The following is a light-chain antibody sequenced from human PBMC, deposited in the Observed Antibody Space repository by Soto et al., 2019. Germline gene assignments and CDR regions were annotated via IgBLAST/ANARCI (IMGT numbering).Light chain of an antibody. CDR1: SSNIATNY. CDR2: EVS. V-gene: IGLV2-14*01. Sequence: QSVLTQPPSVSAAPGQRVTISCSGSSSNIATNYVSWYQHLPGAAPRLLICEVSNRPSGVSNRFSGSKSGNTASLTISGLQAEDEADYYCSSYTSSSTLYVFGTGTKVTVL. J-gene: IGLJ1*01. CDR3: SSYTSSSTLYV.